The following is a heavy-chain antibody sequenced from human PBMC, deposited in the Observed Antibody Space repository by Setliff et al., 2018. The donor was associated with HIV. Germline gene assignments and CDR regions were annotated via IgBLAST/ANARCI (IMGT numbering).Heavy chain of an antibody. CDR3: ARGVGIGGNWFDP. CDR2: MYYTGTT. J-gene: IGHJ5*02. CDR1: GYSVSSGYY. V-gene: IGHV4-38-2*01. Sequence: SETLSLTCAVSGYSVSSGYYWAWIRQAPGKGLQWIGQMYYTGTTDYNPSLSSRVTISQDKSRNQFSLKLTSVAATDTAIYYCARGVGIGGNWFDPWGQGIMVTVSS. D-gene: IGHD2-15*01.